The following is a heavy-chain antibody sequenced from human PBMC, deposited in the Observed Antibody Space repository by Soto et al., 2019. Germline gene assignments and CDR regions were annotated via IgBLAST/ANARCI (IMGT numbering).Heavy chain of an antibody. Sequence: KPAQTLSMTCTFSGSSLSSSSLCWARVRHPAGKGLEWIGSIYYSGSTYYNPSLKSRVTISVDTSKNQFSLKLSSVTAADTAVYYCARALTGYSSSPRAFDIWGQGTMVT. CDR3: ARALTGYSSSPRAFDI. V-gene: IGHV4-39*01. CDR1: GSSLSSSSLC. D-gene: IGHD6-13*01. J-gene: IGHJ3*02. CDR2: IYYSGST.